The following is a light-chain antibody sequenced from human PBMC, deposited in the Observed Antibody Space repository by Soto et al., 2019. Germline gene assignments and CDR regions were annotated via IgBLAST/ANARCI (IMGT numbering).Light chain of an antibody. V-gene: IGLV2-23*01. Sequence: QSALTQPACVSVSPGQAITISCTGTSSDVGSHNLVSWYQQFPGKAPKLIIFEASKRPSGVSNRFSGSKSGSTASLTISGLQAEDEADYYCCSNAAGSTYVFGSGTKVTGL. CDR1: SSDVGSHNL. CDR3: CSNAAGSTYV. J-gene: IGLJ1*01. CDR2: EAS.